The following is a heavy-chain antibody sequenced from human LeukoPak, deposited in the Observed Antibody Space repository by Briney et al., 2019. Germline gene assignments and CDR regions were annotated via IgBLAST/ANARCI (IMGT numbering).Heavy chain of an antibody. CDR2: IYPGDSDT. Sequence: GESLTISCMGSGYSFTSYWIGWVRQMPGKGLEWMGIIYPGDSDTRYSPSFQGQVTISAEKSISTAYLQWSSLKASDTAVYYCARLPGYSSSWYDYWGQGTLVTVSS. D-gene: IGHD6-13*01. CDR3: ARLPGYSSSWYDY. V-gene: IGHV5-51*01. J-gene: IGHJ4*02. CDR1: GYSFTSYW.